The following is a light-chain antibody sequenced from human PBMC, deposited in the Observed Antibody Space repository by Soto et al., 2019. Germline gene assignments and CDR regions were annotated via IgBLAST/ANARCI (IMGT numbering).Light chain of an antibody. V-gene: IGKV3-15*01. CDR3: QQYNDWPRT. CDR1: QSVSNN. CDR2: DAS. Sequence: EVVMTQSPATLSVSPGERATLSCRASQSVSNNLAWYQRKPGQAPKLLIYDASTRATGIPARFSGSGSGTEFTLTISSLQSEDFAVYYCQQYNDWPRTFGQGTKVEIK. J-gene: IGKJ1*01.